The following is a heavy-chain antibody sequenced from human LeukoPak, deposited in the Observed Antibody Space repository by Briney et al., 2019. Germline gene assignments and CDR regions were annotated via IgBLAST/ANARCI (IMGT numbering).Heavy chain of an antibody. Sequence: GESLKISCKGSEYSFTSYWIAWVRQMPGKGLEWMGIIYPGDSDTGYSPSFQGQVTISADKSISTAYLQWSSLKASDTAMYYCARGDSSANLDYWGQGTLVTVSS. CDR2: IYPGDSDT. CDR1: EYSFTSYW. D-gene: IGHD3-22*01. V-gene: IGHV5-51*01. J-gene: IGHJ4*02. CDR3: ARGDSSANLDY.